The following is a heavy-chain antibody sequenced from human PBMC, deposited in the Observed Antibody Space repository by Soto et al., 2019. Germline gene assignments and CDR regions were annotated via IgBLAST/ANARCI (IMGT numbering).Heavy chain of an antibody. Sequence: QVQLVQSGAELRKPGSSVKVSCKASGGTFSDYTINWVRQAPGQRLEWMGGIIPIFDTANYAEKFQGRVTITADESTSTSYMEVSSLRSEDTAVYYCARNGTLTRTGYSYGMDAWGQGTMVTVSS. D-gene: IGHD1-1*01. CDR3: ARNGTLTRTGYSYGMDA. CDR1: GGTFSDYT. CDR2: IIPIFDTA. J-gene: IGHJ6*02. V-gene: IGHV1-69*01.